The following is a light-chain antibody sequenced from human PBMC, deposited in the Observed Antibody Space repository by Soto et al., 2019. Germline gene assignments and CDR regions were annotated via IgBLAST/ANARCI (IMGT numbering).Light chain of an antibody. J-gene: IGKJ1*01. CDR3: QKYNSAART. V-gene: IGKV1-27*01. CDR1: QDISKY. Sequence: DVQMTQSPSSLSASAGDRVTITCRASQDISKYLAWYQQKPGKVPKLLIYAASTLQSGVPSRFSGSGSGTDFTLTISSLQPEDVATYYCQKYNSAARTFGQGTKVEIK. CDR2: AAS.